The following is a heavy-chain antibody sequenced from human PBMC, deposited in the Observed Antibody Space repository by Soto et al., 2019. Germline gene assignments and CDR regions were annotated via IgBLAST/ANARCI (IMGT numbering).Heavy chain of an antibody. CDR3: ARVWDSRGYPSDY. J-gene: IGHJ4*02. Sequence: PSETLSLTCTVSGGSVSSGTYYWSWIRQPPGKGLEWIGFIYYSGSTNYNPSLKSRVTISVDTSKNQFSLKLSSVTAADTAVYYCARVWDSRGYPSDYWGQGTLVTVSS. D-gene: IGHD3-22*01. V-gene: IGHV4-61*01. CDR2: IYYSGST. CDR1: GGSVSSGTYY.